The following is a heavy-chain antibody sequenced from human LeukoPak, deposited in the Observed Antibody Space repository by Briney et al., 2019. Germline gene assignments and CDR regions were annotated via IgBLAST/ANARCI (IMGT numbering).Heavy chain of an antibody. CDR3: ARRQGCSNTACPPDY. CDR2: IYAGDSDT. J-gene: IGHJ4*02. D-gene: IGHD2-2*01. CDR1: GYSFNTYW. Sequence: GESLKISCKGSGYSFNTYWIGWVRQMPGKGQEWMGIIYAGDSDTRYSPSFQGQVTMSVDKSINTAYLQWSSLRASDTAMYFCARRQGCSNTACPPDYWGQGTLVTVSS. V-gene: IGHV5-51*01.